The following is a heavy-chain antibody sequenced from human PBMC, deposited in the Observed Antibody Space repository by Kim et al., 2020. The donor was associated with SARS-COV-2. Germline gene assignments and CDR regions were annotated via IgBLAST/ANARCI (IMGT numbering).Heavy chain of an antibody. CDR2: IYYSGST. J-gene: IGHJ3*02. Sequence: SETLSLTCTVSGGSISSGGYYWSWIRQHPGKGLEWIGYIYYSGSTYYNPSLKSRVTISVDTSKNQCSLKLSSVTAADTAVYYCARASTMMVVVVALDIWGKGTMVTVSS. CDR3: ARASTMMVVVVALDI. V-gene: IGHV4-31*03. D-gene: IGHD3-22*01. CDR1: GGSISSGGYY.